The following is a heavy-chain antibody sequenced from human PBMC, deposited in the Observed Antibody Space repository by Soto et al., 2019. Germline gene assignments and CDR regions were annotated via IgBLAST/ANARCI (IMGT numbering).Heavy chain of an antibody. CDR2: MYNSGTT. Sequence: PSETLSLTCTVSGGSITNNNYYWSWIRQPPGKGLEWIGHMYNSGTTYSNPSLKGRVTISGDTSKNQFSLNLSSVTAADAAVYYCARGPTSDKVDVWGQGTTVTVSS. CDR1: GGSITNNNYY. J-gene: IGHJ6*02. V-gene: IGHV4-30-4*01. CDR3: ARGPTSDKVDV.